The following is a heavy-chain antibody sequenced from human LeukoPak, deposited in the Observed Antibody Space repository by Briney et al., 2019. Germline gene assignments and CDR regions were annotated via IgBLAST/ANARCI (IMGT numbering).Heavy chain of an antibody. J-gene: IGHJ5*02. D-gene: IGHD2-2*01. CDR3: TSLSTTRYPLVP. CDR2: IRTKPNNYAT. Sequence: GGSLRLSCAASGFIFSRSAIHWVRQAPGKGLDWVGRIRTKPNNYATAYAASVEGRFTVSRDDSKNMAYLQMNSLKTEDTAVYYCTSLSTTRYPLVPWGQGTLVAVSS. V-gene: IGHV3-73*01. CDR1: GFIFSRSA.